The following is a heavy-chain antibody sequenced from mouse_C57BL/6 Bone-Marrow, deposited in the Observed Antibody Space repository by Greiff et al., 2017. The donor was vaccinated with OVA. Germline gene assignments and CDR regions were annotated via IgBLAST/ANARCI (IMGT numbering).Heavy chain of an antibody. J-gene: IGHJ4*01. V-gene: IGHV1-82*01. CDR3: ARSLYGRMGYYAMDY. D-gene: IGHD2-10*02. Sequence: QVQLVESGPELVKPGASVKISCKASGYAFSSSWMNWVKQRPGKGLEWIGRIYPGDGDTNYNGKFKGKATLTADKSSSTAYMQLSSLTSEDSAVYFCARSLYGRMGYYAMDYWGQGTSVTVSS. CDR1: GYAFSSSW. CDR2: IYPGDGDT.